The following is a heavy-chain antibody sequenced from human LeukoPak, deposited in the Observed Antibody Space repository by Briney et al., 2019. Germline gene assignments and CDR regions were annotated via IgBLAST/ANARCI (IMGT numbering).Heavy chain of an antibody. Sequence: PSQTLSLTCTVSGDSISSGDYYWSWIRQPAGKGLEWIGRISSSGSTNYNPSLKSRVTISVDTSKNQFSLKLSSVTAADTAVYYCARVLAYCGGDCYSLRAFDIWGQGTMVTVSS. J-gene: IGHJ3*02. V-gene: IGHV4-61*02. D-gene: IGHD2-21*02. CDR3: ARVLAYCGGDCYSLRAFDI. CDR2: ISSSGST. CDR1: GDSISSGDYY.